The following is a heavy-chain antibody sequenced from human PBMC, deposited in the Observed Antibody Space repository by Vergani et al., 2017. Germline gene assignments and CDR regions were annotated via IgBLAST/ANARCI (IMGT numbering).Heavy chain of an antibody. J-gene: IGHJ4*02. CDR2: IYYSGST. CDR3: AGGYDSSPFDY. Sequence: QVQLQESGPGLVKPSETLSLTCTVSGGSISSYYWSWIRQPPGKGLEWIGYIYYSGSTNYNPSLKSRVTISVDTSKNQFSLKLSSVTAPDTAVYYCAGGYDSSPFDYWGQGTLVTVSS. CDR1: GGSISSYY. V-gene: IGHV4-59*01. D-gene: IGHD3-22*01.